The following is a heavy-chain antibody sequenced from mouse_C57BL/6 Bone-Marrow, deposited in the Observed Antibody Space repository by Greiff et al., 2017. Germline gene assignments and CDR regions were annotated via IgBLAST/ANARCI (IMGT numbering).Heavy chain of an antibody. Sequence: QQSCKASGYTFTSYWMHWVKQRPGQGLEWIGEIDPSDSYTNYNQKFKGKSTLTVDKSSSTAYMQLSSLTSEDSAVYYCARSFYYYGSSCAMDYWGQGTSVTVSS. V-gene: IGHV1-69*01. D-gene: IGHD1-1*01. J-gene: IGHJ4*01. CDR1: GYTFTSYW. CDR3: ARSFYYYGSSCAMDY. CDR2: IDPSDSYT.